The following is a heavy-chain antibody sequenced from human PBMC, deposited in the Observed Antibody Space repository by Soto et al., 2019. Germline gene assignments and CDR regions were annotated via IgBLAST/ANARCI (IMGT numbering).Heavy chain of an antibody. Sequence: QVQLVQSGAEVKKPGSSVKVSCKASGGTFSSYAISWVRQAPGQGLEWMGGIIPIFGTANYAQKLQGRVTITADESTSTAYMELSSLRSEDTAVYYCARTTTTRITIFGVVTYYYGMDVWGQGTTVTVSS. CDR3: ARTTTTRITIFGVVTYYYGMDV. CDR2: IIPIFGTA. CDR1: GGTFSSYA. V-gene: IGHV1-69*01. J-gene: IGHJ6*02. D-gene: IGHD3-3*01.